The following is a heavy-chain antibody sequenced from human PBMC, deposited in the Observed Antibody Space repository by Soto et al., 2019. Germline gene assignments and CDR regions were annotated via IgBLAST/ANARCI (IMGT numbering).Heavy chain of an antibody. V-gene: IGHV3-49*04. CDR2: IRSKAYGGTT. CDR3: TRESSGYDLYYGREV. CDR1: GFTFGDYA. Sequence: PGGSLRLSCTASGFTFGDYAMSWVRQAPGKGLEWVAFIRSKAYGGTTEYAASVKGRFTISRDDSNNIAYLQMNSLKTEDTAVYYCTRESSGYDLYYGREVWGQGTTVSVCS. J-gene: IGHJ6*02. D-gene: IGHD5-12*01.